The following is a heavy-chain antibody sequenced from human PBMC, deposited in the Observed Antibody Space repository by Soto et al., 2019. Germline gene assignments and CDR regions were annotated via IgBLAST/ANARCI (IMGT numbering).Heavy chain of an antibody. CDR3: ARDQNIVVVTAIHYYYYGMDV. Sequence: GGSLRLSCAASGFTFSSYAMHWVRQAPGKGLEWVAVISYDGSNKYYADSVKGRFTISRDNSKNTLYLQMNSLRAEDTAVYYCARDQNIVVVTAIHYYYYGMDVWDQGTTVTVSS. D-gene: IGHD2-21*02. V-gene: IGHV3-30-3*01. J-gene: IGHJ6*02. CDR1: GFTFSSYA. CDR2: ISYDGSNK.